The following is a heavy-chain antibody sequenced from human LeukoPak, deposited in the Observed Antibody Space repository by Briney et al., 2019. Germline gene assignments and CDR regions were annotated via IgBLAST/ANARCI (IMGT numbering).Heavy chain of an antibody. CDR1: GYTFTSYD. J-gene: IGHJ4*02. D-gene: IGHD1-26*01. CDR2: VNPNSGNT. V-gene: IGHV1-8*01. Sequence: GASVKVSCKASGYTFTSYDINWVRQATGQGLEWMGWVNPNSGNTGYAQKFQGRVTMTRNTSISTAYMELSSLRSEDTAVYYCARGLVGATGAYFDYWGQGTLVTVSS. CDR3: ARGLVGATGAYFDY.